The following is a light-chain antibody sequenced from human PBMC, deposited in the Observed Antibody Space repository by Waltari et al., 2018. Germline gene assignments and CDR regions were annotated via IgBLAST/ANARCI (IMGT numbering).Light chain of an antibody. CDR2: EAD. CDR1: QGISNY. Sequence: DIPLTQSPSSLSASVGDRVTITCRASQGISNYLAWYHQKPVKVPKHLISEADILQAGVPSRFSGSGSETDFTLTISRLQPEDAAIYYCQKYNSAPRTFGQGTKVEIK. V-gene: IGKV1-27*01. J-gene: IGKJ1*01. CDR3: QKYNSAPRT.